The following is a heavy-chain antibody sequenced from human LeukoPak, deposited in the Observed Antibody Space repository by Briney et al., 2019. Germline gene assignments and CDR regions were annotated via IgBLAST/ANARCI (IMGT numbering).Heavy chain of an antibody. J-gene: IGHJ6*02. V-gene: IGHV1-18*01. Sequence: ASVKVSCKASGYTFTSYGISWVRQAPGQGLEWMGWISAYNGNTNYAQKLQGRVTMTTDTSTSTAYMELRSLRSDDTAVYYCARTYYDFWSGYGMDVWGQGTTVTVSS. D-gene: IGHD3-3*01. CDR3: ARTYYDFWSGYGMDV. CDR1: GYTFTSYG. CDR2: ISAYNGNT.